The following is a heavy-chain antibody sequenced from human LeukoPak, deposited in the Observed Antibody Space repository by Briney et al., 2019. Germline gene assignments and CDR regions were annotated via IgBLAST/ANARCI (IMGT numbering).Heavy chain of an antibody. CDR3: ARYVGTSGWYTFDY. CDR2: TYYRSKLYD. CDR1: GDSVSSNNGA. V-gene: IGHV6-1*01. D-gene: IGHD6-19*01. Sequence: SQTLSLTCALSGDSVSSNNGAWNWLRQSPSRGLEWLGRTYYRSKLYDDYAGSVKGRISISPDTSKNQFSLQLYSVTPEDTAVYYCARYVGTSGWYTFDYWGQGTLVTVSS. J-gene: IGHJ4*02.